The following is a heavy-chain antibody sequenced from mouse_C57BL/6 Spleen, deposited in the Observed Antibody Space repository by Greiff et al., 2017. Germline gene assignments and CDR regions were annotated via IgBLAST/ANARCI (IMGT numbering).Heavy chain of an antibody. CDR3: AREGAGYGYGDY. J-gene: IGHJ2*01. D-gene: IGHD1-2*01. V-gene: IGHV5-17*01. CDR2: ISSGSSTI. Sequence: EVMLVESGGGLVKPGGSLKLSCAASGFTFSDYGMHWVRQAPEKGLEWVAYISSGSSTIYYADTVKGRFTISRDNAKNTLFLQMTSLRSEDTAMYYCAREGAGYGYGDYWGQGTTLTVSS. CDR1: GFTFSDYG.